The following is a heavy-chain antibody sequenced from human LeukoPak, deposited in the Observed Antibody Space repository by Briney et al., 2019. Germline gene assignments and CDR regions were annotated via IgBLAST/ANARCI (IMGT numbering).Heavy chain of an antibody. CDR2: INHSGST. D-gene: IGHD4-17*01. J-gene: IGHJ3*02. Sequence: SETLSLTCAVYGGSFSGYYWSWIRQPPGKGLEWIGEINHSGSTNYNPSLKSRVTTSVDTSKNQFSLKLSSVTAADTAVYYCARATYDYGDFLYAFDIWGQGTMVTVSS. V-gene: IGHV4-34*01. CDR3: ARATYDYGDFLYAFDI. CDR1: GGSFSGYY.